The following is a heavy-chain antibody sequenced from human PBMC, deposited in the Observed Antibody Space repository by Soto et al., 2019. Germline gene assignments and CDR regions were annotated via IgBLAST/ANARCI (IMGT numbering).Heavy chain of an antibody. CDR2: IYQSGTT. J-gene: IGHJ4*02. CDR1: GGSISSNYW. Sequence: QVQLQESGPGLVKPSETLSLTCAVSGGSISSNYWWTWVRQPPGTGLEWIGEIYQSGTTNYNPSLKSRVTISVDKSKYQFSLNLRSLTAADTAVYYCATRVDGSPWLDSWGQGTLVTVSS. V-gene: IGHV4-4*02. D-gene: IGHD5-12*01. CDR3: ATRVDGSPWLDS.